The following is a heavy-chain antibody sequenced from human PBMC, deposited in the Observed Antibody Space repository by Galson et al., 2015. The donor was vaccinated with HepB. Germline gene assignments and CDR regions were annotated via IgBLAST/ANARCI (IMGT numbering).Heavy chain of an antibody. CDR1: GFTFSSYA. CDR2: ISYDGSNK. D-gene: IGHD6-13*01. V-gene: IGHV3-30-3*01. CDR3: AREGIAAASAY. Sequence: SLRLSCAASGFTFSSYAMHWVRQAPGKGLEWVAVISYDGSNKYYADSVKGRFTISRDNSKNTLYLQMNSLRAEDTAVYYCAREGIAAASAYWGQGTLVTVSS. J-gene: IGHJ4*02.